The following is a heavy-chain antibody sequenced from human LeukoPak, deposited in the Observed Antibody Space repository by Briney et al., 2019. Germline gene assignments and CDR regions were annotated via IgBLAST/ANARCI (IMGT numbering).Heavy chain of an antibody. CDR2: ISYDGSNK. J-gene: IGHJ4*02. V-gene: IGHV3-30*18. Sequence: GGSLRLSCAASGFTFSTYGMHWVRQAPGEGLEWVAVISYDGSNKYYADSVEGRFTISRDNSKSTLDLQMNSLKPEDTAVYYCAKGLSYYGSGSLDYWGQGTLVTVSS. CDR3: AKGLSYYGSGSLDY. CDR1: GFTFSTYG. D-gene: IGHD3-10*01.